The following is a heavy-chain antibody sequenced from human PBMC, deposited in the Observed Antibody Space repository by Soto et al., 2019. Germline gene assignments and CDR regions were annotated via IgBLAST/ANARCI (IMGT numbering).Heavy chain of an antibody. J-gene: IGHJ3*01. D-gene: IGHD2-2*01. Sequence: SVKVSCKASGYTFSTYGITWVRQAPGQGLDWMGWINPLKGDTNSEARFQDRVTMTTDTSTRTAYMELRSLRSDDTAVYYCARVKVPAAILGAFDLWGQGTLVTVSS. CDR3: ARVKVPAAILGAFDL. CDR1: GYTFSTYG. V-gene: IGHV1-18*01. CDR2: INPLKGDT.